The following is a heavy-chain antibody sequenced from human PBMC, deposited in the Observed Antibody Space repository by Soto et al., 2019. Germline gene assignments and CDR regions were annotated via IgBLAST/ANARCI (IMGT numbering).Heavy chain of an antibody. CDR2: INDSGDI. D-gene: IGHD3-10*01. V-gene: IGHV4-34*01. CDR3: ARGLILWFGELSRRGGYYYYMDV. Sequence: QVQLQQWGAGLLKPSETLSLTCAVYGGSFSGYQWSWIRQTPGKGLEWIGGINDSGDINYNPSLKSRVPISVDSPKKQISLRLSSVTAADTAVYYCARGLILWFGELSRRGGYYYYMDVWGKGTTVTVSS. J-gene: IGHJ6*03. CDR1: GGSFSGYQ.